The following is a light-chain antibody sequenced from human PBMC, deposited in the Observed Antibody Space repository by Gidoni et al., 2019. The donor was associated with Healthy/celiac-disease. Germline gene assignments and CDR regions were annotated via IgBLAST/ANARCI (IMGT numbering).Light chain of an antibody. CDR1: QSVSSSY. J-gene: IGKJ3*01. V-gene: IGKV3-20*01. CDR2: GAS. CDR3: QQYGSSPQT. Sequence: EIVLTHPPGTLSLSPGERATLSCRASQSVSSSYLAWYQQKPGQAPRLLIYGASSRATGIPDRFSGSGSGTDFTLTISRLEPEDFAVYYCQQYGSSPQTFGPGTKVDIK.